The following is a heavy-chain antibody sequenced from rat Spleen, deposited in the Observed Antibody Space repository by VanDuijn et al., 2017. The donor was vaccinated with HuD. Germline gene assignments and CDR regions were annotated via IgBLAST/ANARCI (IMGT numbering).Heavy chain of an antibody. D-gene: IGHD5-1*01. CDR3: AREGKLGVRGYYFDY. CDR1: GFSLSSNG. CDR2: IWGDGST. J-gene: IGHJ2*01. Sequence: QVQLKESGPGLVQPSQTLSLTCTVSGFSLSSNGVSWVRQPPGKGLEWMGVIWGDGSTAYNSALKSRLTISRDTSKSQVFLKMNSLQTEDTATYYCAREGKLGVRGYYFDYWGQGVMVTVSS. V-gene: IGHV2-13*01.